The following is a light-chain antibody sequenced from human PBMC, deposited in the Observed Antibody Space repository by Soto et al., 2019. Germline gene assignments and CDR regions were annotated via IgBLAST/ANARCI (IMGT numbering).Light chain of an antibody. CDR2: DVS. CDR1: SSDVGGYNY. J-gene: IGLJ2*01. CDR3: CSYAGTYTFVV. V-gene: IGLV2-11*01. Sequence: QSVLTQPRSVSGSPGQSVTICCTGTSSDVGGYNYVSWYQQNPGKAPKLMIYDVSKRPSGVPDRFSGSKSDNTASLTISGLQAEDEADYYCCSYAGTYTFVVFGGGTKLTVL.